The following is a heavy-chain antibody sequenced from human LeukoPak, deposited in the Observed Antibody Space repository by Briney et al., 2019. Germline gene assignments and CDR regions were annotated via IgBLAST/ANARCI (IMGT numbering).Heavy chain of an antibody. CDR2: IYYSGST. CDR3: ARDHHYYDTSGYSWLDS. CDR1: GGSISSYY. D-gene: IGHD3-22*01. J-gene: IGHJ4*02. Sequence: PSETPSLTCTVSGGSISSYYWSWIRQPPGKGLEWIGYIYYSGSTNYNPSLKSRVTISVDASKNQFSLKLSSVTAADTAVYYCARDHHYYDTSGYSWLDSWGQGTLVTVSS. V-gene: IGHV4-59*01.